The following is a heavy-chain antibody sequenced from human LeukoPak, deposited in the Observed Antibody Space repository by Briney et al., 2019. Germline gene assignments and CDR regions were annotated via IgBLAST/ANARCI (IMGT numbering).Heavy chain of an antibody. CDR2: IIPIFGTA. D-gene: IGHD6-19*01. CDR3: ARSPSGSGLYLAFDI. V-gene: IGHV1-69*13. Sequence: SVKVSCKASGGTFSSYAISWVRQAPGQGLEWMGGIIPIFGTANYAQKFQGRVTITADESTSTAYMELSSLRSEDTAVYYCARSPSGSGLYLAFDIWGQGTMVTVSS. J-gene: IGHJ3*02. CDR1: GGTFSSYA.